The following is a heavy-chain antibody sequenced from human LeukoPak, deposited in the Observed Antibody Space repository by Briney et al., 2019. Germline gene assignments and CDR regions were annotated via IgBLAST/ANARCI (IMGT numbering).Heavy chain of an antibody. V-gene: IGHV1-2*02. D-gene: IGHD3-10*01. CDR2: INPNSGGT. CDR1: GYTFTGYY. J-gene: IGHJ4*02. CDR3: ARDGDLLLWFGELLYY. Sequence: ASVKVSCKASGYTFTGYYMHWVRQAPGQGLERMGWINPNSGGTNYAQKFQGRVTMTRDTSISTAYMELSRLRSDDTAVYYCARDGDLLLWFGELLYYWGQETLVTVSS.